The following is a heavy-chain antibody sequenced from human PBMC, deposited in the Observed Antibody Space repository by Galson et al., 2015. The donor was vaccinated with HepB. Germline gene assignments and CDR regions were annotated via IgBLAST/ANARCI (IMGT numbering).Heavy chain of an antibody. CDR1: GYRFTNYW. D-gene: IGHD3-22*01. Sequence: QSGAEVKKPGESLRISCKGSGYRFTNYWISWVRQMPGKGLEWMGRIDPSDSYIKYSPSFQGHVTISADKSISTAYLQWSSLKASDTAMYYGATSYYYDSSGYKGAIDYGGQGTLVTVSS. V-gene: IGHV5-10-1*01. J-gene: IGHJ4*02. CDR2: IDPSDSYI. CDR3: ATSYYYDSSGYKGAIDY.